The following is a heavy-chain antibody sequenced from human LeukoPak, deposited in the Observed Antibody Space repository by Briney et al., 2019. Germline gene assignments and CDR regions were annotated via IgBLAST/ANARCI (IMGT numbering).Heavy chain of an antibody. J-gene: IGHJ6*02. CDR2: ISYDGSNK. CDR3: AKDVAAAGTGNYYYYGMDV. D-gene: IGHD6-13*01. Sequence: GGSLRLSCAASGFTFSSYGMHWVRQAPGKGLEWVAVISYDGSNKYYADSVKGRFTISRDNSKNTLYLQMNSLRAEDTAVYYCAKDVAAAGTGNYYYYGMDVWGQGTTVIVSS. V-gene: IGHV3-30*18. CDR1: GFTFSSYG.